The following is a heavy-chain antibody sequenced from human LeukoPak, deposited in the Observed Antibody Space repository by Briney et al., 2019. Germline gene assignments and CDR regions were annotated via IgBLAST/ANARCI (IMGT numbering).Heavy chain of an antibody. J-gene: IGHJ4*02. Sequence: QAGGSLRLSCAASGFTFSSYYMSWVRQAPGKGLEWVANIKQDGSEKYHVESVKGRFTISRDNAKNSLYLQMNSLRAEDTAVYYCASEGRSSLGLEYWGQGTLVTVSS. CDR1: GFTFSSYY. V-gene: IGHV3-7*04. CDR2: IKQDGSEK. D-gene: IGHD6-13*01. CDR3: ASEGRSSLGLEY.